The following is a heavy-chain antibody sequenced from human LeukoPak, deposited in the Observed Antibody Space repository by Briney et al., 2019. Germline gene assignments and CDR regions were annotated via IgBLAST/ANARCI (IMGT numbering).Heavy chain of an antibody. CDR3: ARDYYDSSGAISFDY. Sequence: GASVRVSCKASGYTFTSYAMHWVRQAPGQRLEWMGWINAGNGNTKYSQKFQGRVTITRDTSASTASMELSSLRSEDTAVYYCARDYYDSSGAISFDYWGQGTLVTVSS. CDR2: INAGNGNT. J-gene: IGHJ4*02. V-gene: IGHV1-3*01. CDR1: GYTFTSYA. D-gene: IGHD3-22*01.